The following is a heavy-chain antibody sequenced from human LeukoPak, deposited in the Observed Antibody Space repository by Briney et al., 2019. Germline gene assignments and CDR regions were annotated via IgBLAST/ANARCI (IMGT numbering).Heavy chain of an antibody. V-gene: IGHV6-1*01. CDR2: TYYRSKWCN. CDR3: TADTTLLVWCAFDI. Sequence: SQTLSLTCAISGDSVSSNSAAWNWIRQSPSRGLEWLGRTYYRSKWCNDYAVSVKSRITINPDTSKNQFSLQLNSLTPEDTAVYYCTADTTLLVWCAFDIWGQGTMVTVSS. J-gene: IGHJ3*02. D-gene: IGHD4/OR15-4a*01. CDR1: GDSVSSNSAA.